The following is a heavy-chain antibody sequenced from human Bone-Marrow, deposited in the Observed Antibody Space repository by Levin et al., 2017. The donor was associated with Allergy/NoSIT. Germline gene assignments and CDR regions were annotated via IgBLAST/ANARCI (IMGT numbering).Heavy chain of an antibody. CDR1: GFSLSTSGVG. D-gene: IGHD2-15*01. Sequence: ESGPTLVKPTQTLTLTCTFSGFSLSTSGVGVGWIRQPPGKALEWLAVIYWDDDKRYSPSLKSRLTITKDTSKNQVVLIVTNMDPVDTATYYCAHSFLTHYCSGGSCYSSPRWFDPWGQGTLVTVSS. CDR3: AHSFLTHYCSGGSCYSSPRWFDP. V-gene: IGHV2-5*02. CDR2: IYWDDDK. J-gene: IGHJ5*02.